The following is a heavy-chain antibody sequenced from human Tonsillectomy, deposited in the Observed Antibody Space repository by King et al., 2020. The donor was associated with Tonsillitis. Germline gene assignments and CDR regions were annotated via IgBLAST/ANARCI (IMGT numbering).Heavy chain of an antibody. CDR1: GFTFSYYS. V-gene: IGHV3-21*01. Sequence: EVQLVESGGGLVKPGGSLRLSCAASGFTFSYYSMNWVLQAPGKGLEWVSSISSSSTDIYYADSVKGRFTISRDNAKNSLYLQMNSLRAEDTSVYYCARGDYYDTSGFADYWGQGTLVTVSS. CDR3: ARGDYYDTSGFADY. D-gene: IGHD3-22*01. CDR2: ISSSSTDI. J-gene: IGHJ4*02.